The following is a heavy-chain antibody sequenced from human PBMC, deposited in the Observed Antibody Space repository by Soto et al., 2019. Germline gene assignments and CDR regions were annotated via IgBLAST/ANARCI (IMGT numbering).Heavy chain of an antibody. CDR2: ISWDGGST. J-gene: IGHJ4*02. Sequence: GGSLRLSCAASGFTFEDYTMHWVRQAPGKGLEWVSLISWDGGSTYYADSVKGRFTISRDNSKNSLYLQMNSLRTEDTALYYCAKEAVPERLSPIDYWGQGTLVTVSS. CDR1: GFTFEDYT. CDR3: AKEAVPERLSPIDY. V-gene: IGHV3-43*01. D-gene: IGHD1-1*01.